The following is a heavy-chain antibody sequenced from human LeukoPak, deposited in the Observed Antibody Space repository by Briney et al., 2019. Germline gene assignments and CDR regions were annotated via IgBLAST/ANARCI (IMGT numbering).Heavy chain of an antibody. CDR2: IYYTGNT. V-gene: IGHV4-39*07. CDR3: ARVVVILQLWLPRSNWFDP. CDR1: GISISSSNSY. Sequence: SETLSLTCTVSGISISSSNSYWGWIRQPPGKGLEWIGSIYYTGNTNYNPSLKSRVTISVDKSKNQFSLKLSSVTAADTAVYYCARVVVILQLWLPRSNWFDPWGQGTLVTVSS. J-gene: IGHJ5*02. D-gene: IGHD5-18*01.